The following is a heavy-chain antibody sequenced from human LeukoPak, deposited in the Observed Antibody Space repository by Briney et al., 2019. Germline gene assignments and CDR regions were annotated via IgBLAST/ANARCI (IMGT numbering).Heavy chain of an antibody. CDR1: GGSISSSSSY. J-gene: IGHJ5*02. CDR2: MYYSGST. D-gene: IGHD2-2*01. V-gene: IGHV4-39*02. CDR3: ATYHQRFDP. Sequence: SETLSLTCTVSGGSISSSSSYWGRIRQSPGKGLEWIGNMYYSGSTYYNPSLKSRVTISVDASRNLFSLKLSSVTAADTAVYYCATYHQRFDPWGQGTLVTVSS.